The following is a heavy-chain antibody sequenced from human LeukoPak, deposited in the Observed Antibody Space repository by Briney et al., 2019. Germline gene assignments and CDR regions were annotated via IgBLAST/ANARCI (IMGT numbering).Heavy chain of an antibody. CDR1: GYTFTGYY. J-gene: IGHJ4*02. D-gene: IGHD4-17*01. V-gene: IGHV1-2*04. Sequence: ASVKVSCKASGYTFTGYYTHWVRQAPGQGLEWMGWINPNSGGTNYAQKFQGWVTMTRDTSISTAYMELSRLRSDDTAVYYCARVLEDDYGDPTWFALGYWGQGTLVTVSS. CDR2: INPNSGGT. CDR3: ARVLEDDYGDPTWFALGY.